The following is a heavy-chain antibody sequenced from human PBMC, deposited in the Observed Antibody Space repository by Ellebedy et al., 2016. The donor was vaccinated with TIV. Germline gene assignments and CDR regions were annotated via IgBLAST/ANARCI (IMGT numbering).Heavy chain of an antibody. Sequence: GESLKISCAASGFTFSNYWMSWVRQAPGRGLEWVANLKQDGGEEYYVDSVKGRFTISRDNAKNSLYLQMNSLRVEDTAVYYCARSRYPGARSSFDSWGQGTLVTVSS. CDR3: ARSRYPGARSSFDS. J-gene: IGHJ4*02. V-gene: IGHV3-7*01. D-gene: IGHD6-6*01. CDR2: LKQDGGEE. CDR1: GFTFSNYW.